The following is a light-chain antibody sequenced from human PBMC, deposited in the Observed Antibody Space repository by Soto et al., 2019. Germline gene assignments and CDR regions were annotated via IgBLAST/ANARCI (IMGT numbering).Light chain of an antibody. CDR3: MQALQTPRT. Sequence: DIVMTQSPLSLPVTPGEPASISCRSSQSLLHSNGYNYLDWYLQKPGQSPQLLVYLGSNRASGVTDRFSGSGSGTDFTLKISRVEAEDVGDYYCMQALQTPRTFGQGTKAEIK. V-gene: IGKV2-28*01. J-gene: IGKJ1*01. CDR1: QSLLHSNGYNY. CDR2: LGS.